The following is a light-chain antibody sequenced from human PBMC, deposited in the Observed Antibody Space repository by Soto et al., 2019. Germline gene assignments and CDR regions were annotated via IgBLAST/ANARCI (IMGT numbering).Light chain of an antibody. V-gene: IGKV3-20*01. CDR3: QHYGRSSWT. J-gene: IGKJ1*01. Sequence: ELTQSPATLSLSPGERVTLSCRASQTVRSSFVAWYQQKPGQAPRLLIYGASTRATGIPDRFSGSGSGTDVTLTISSLQTEDLAVYYCQHYGRSSWTFGQGTKVAIK. CDR2: GAS. CDR1: QTVRSSF.